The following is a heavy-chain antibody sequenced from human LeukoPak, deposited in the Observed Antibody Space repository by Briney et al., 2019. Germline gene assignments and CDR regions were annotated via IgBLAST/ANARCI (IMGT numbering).Heavy chain of an antibody. J-gene: IGHJ4*02. CDR2: IYYSGST. Sequence: PSETLSLTCTVSGGSISSYYWSWIRQPPGKGLEWIGYIYYSGSTNYNPSLKSRVTISVDTSKNQFSLKLSSVTAADTAVYYCARHIRDGYLPWLYFDYWGQGTLVTVSS. CDR1: GGSISSYY. CDR3: ARHIRDGYLPWLYFDY. D-gene: IGHD5-24*01. V-gene: IGHV4-59*08.